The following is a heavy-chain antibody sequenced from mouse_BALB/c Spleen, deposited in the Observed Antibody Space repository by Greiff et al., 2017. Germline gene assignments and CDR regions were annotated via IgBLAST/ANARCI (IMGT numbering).Heavy chain of an antibody. CDR1: GYTFTSYW. CDR3: ARGPYCYAMDY. CDR2: IYPGDGDT. D-gene: IGHD2-10*01. J-gene: IGHJ4*01. Sequence: QVQLQQSGAELARPGASVKLSCTASGYTFTSYWMQWVKQRPGQGLEWIGAIYPGDGDTRYTQKFKGKATLTAEKSTSTAYMQLSSLASEDSAVYYCARGPYCYAMDYWGQGTSVTVAS. V-gene: IGHV1-87*01.